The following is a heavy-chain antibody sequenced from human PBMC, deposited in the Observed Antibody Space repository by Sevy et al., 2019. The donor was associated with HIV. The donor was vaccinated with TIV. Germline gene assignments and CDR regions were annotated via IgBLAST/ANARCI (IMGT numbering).Heavy chain of an antibody. V-gene: IGHV1-2*02. CDR1: GYTFTGYY. J-gene: IGHJ4*02. Sequence: ASVKVSCTASGYTFTGYYMHWVRQAPGQGLEWMGWINPNSGGTNYAQKFQGRVTMTRDTSISTAYMELSRLRSDDTAVYYCARSNFRITMVRGVKPAFDYWGQGTLVTVSS. CDR2: INPNSGGT. CDR3: ARSNFRITMVRGVKPAFDY. D-gene: IGHD3-10*01.